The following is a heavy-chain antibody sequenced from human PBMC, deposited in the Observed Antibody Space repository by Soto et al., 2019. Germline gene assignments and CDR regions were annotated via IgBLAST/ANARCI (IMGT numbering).Heavy chain of an antibody. V-gene: IGHV4-59*01. CDR3: ARARGGSSYYFDF. J-gene: IGHJ4*02. CDR1: GGSISSYY. CDR2: IFYSGIT. Sequence: SETLSLTGTVSGGSISSYYWSWIRQPPGKGLEWIGYIFYSGITNYNPSLKSRVTISVDTSKNQFSLRLSSATAAATAVYYCARARGGSSYYFDFWGPGTLVTVSS. D-gene: IGHD3-10*01.